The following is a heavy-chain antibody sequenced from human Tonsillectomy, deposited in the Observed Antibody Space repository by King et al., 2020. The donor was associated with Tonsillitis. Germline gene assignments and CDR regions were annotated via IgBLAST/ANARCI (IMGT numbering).Heavy chain of an antibody. V-gene: IGHV3-30*18. Sequence: VQLVESGGGVVQPGRSLRLSCAASGFTFSSYGMHWVRQAPGKGLEWVAIISYDGTNKYYADSVKGRFTNSRDNSKNTLYLQMNSLRAEDTAVYYCAKDKKPRVAAADNWGQGTLVTVSS. J-gene: IGHJ4*02. CDR2: ISYDGTNK. CDR1: GFTFSSYG. CDR3: AKDKKPRVAAADN. D-gene: IGHD6-13*01.